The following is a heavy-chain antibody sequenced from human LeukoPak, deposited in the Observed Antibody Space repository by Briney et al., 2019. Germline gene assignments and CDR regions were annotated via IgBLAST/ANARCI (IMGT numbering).Heavy chain of an antibody. D-gene: IGHD3-10*01. V-gene: IGHV4-61*02. J-gene: IGHJ6*02. Sequence: SETLSLTCTVSGGSISSGNYYWNWIRQPAGKGLEWIGRIYTSGSTNYNPSLKSRVTISLDTSKNQFSLKLSSVTAADAAVYYCARRGDVWGQGTTVIVSS. CDR2: IYTSGST. CDR3: ARRGDV. CDR1: GGSISSGNYY.